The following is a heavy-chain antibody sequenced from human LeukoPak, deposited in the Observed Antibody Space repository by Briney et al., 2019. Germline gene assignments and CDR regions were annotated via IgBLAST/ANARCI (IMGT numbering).Heavy chain of an antibody. D-gene: IGHD6-6*01. CDR3: ARGSPSLVDY. CDR2: ISSSSSYI. J-gene: IGHJ4*02. Sequence: GGSLRLSCAASGFTFSSYSMNWVRQAPGKGLEWVSSISSSSSYIYYADSVKGRFTISRDNAKNSLYLQMSSLRAEDTAVYYCARGSPSLVDYWGQGTLVTVSS. CDR1: GFTFSSYS. V-gene: IGHV3-21*01.